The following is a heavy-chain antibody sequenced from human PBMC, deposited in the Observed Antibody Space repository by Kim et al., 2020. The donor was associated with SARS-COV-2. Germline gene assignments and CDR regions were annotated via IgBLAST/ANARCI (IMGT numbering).Heavy chain of an antibody. CDR1: GGTFSSYA. Sequence: SVKVSCKASGGTFSSYAISWVRQAPGQGLEWMGGIIPIFGTANYAQKFQGRVTITADESTSTAYMELSSLRSEDTAVYYCARGYYYDSSGYYGFSGWGQGTLVTVSS. CDR3: ARGYYYDSSGYYGFSG. J-gene: IGHJ4*02. CDR2: IIPIFGTA. V-gene: IGHV1-69*13. D-gene: IGHD3-22*01.